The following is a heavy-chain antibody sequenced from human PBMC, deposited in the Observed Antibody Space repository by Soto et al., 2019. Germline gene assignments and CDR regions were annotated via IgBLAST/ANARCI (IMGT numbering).Heavy chain of an antibody. Sequence: QVQLVESGGGVVQPGRSLRLSCAASGFTFSNYGMHWVRQAPGKGLEWVAVIWYDGSNKYYADSVKGRFTISRDNYKNTLNLQMISLRADDTSVYYCARGYGSGSYYYYYGMDVWGQGTTVTVSS. J-gene: IGHJ6*02. V-gene: IGHV3-33*01. CDR3: ARGYGSGSYYYYYGMDV. CDR1: GFTFSNYG. CDR2: IWYDGSNK. D-gene: IGHD3-10*01.